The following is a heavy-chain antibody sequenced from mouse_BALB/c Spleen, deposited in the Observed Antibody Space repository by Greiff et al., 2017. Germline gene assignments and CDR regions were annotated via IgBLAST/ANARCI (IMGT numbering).Heavy chain of an antibody. J-gene: IGHJ3*01. CDR2: IWGDGST. CDR3: ARDNGNYEEWFAY. CDR1: GFSLTGYG. V-gene: IGHV2-6-7*01. D-gene: IGHD2-1*01. Sequence: VQLVESGPGLVAPSQSLSITCTVSGFSLTGYGVNWVRQPPGKGLEWLGMIWGDGSTDYNSALKSRLSISKDNSKSQVFLKMNSLQNDDTARYYGARDNGNYEEWFAYWGQGTLVTVSA.